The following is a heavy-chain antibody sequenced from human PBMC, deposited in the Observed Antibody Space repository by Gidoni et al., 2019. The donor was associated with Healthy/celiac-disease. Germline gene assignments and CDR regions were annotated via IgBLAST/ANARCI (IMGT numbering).Heavy chain of an antibody. CDR3: AISGSDFWSGYYPFDN. V-gene: IGHV1-18*01. CDR2: ISTYNGIT. Sequence: QVQLVQSGAEVKKPGASVKVSCKASGYTFSNYGITWVRQAPGQGLEWMGWISTYNGITNYAQKLQGRVTLTTDTSTSTAYMELRSLRSDDTAVYFCAISGSDFWSGYYPFDNWGQGTLVSVSS. J-gene: IGHJ4*02. CDR1: GYTFSNYG. D-gene: IGHD3-3*01.